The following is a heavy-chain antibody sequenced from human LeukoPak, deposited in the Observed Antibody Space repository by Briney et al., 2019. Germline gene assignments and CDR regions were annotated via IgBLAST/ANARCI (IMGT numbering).Heavy chain of an antibody. CDR2: IYPGDSDT. CDR1: GHRFTTYW. D-gene: IGHD3-10*01. CDR3: ATFYIASGSYRDY. Sequence: GESLKISCQDSGHRFTTYWIGWVRQMPEKGLEWMGIIYPGDSDTRYSPSFQGHVTISADKSINTAYLQWNSLKASDTAMYYCATFYIASGSYRDYWGQGTLVTVSS. V-gene: IGHV5-51*01. J-gene: IGHJ4*02.